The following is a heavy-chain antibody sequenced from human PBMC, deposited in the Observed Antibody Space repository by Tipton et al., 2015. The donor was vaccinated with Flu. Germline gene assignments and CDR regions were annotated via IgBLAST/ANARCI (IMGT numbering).Heavy chain of an antibody. V-gene: IGHV3-49*03. CDR2: IRSKVHGGTT. CDR3: TYFWPARY. J-gene: IGHJ4*02. Sequence: SLRLSCTASGFTFGDYAMSWFRQAPGKELEWVGFIRSKVHGGTTEYAASVKGRFTISRDDSKSIAYLQMNSLKTEDTAVYYCTYFWPARYWGQGTLVTVSS. D-gene: IGHD2/OR15-2a*01. CDR1: GFTFGDYA.